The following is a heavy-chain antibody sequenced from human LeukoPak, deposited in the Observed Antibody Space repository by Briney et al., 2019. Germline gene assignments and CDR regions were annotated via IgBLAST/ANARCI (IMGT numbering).Heavy chain of an antibody. V-gene: IGHV4-34*01. D-gene: IGHD3-9*01. CDR1: GGSISSYY. CDR2: INHSGST. J-gene: IGHJ5*02. CDR3: ARGSPNYDILTGSYINWFDP. Sequence: SETPSLTCTVSGGSISSYYWSWIRQPPGKGLEWIGEINHSGSTNYNPSLKSRVTISVDTSKNQFSLKLSSVTAADTAVYYCARGSPNYDILTGSYINWFDPWGQGTLVTVSS.